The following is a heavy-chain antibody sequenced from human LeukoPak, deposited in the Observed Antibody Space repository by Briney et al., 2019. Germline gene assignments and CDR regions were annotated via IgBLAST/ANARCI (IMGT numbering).Heavy chain of an antibody. D-gene: IGHD6-19*01. Sequence: ASVKVSCKASGYRFTSYYIHWLRQAPGLGLEWMGIINPGGGGTDYAQKFQGRLTMTRDASTSTVYMEVSSLRFEDTAVYYCARDWGIEGRDIPVAGRSDYYFGLDVWGQGTTVTVSS. CDR1: GYRFTSYY. CDR3: ARDWGIEGRDIPVAGRSDYYFGLDV. CDR2: INPGGGGT. J-gene: IGHJ6*02. V-gene: IGHV1-46*01.